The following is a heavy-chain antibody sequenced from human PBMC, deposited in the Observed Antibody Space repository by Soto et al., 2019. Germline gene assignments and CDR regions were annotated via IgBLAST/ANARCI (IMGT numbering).Heavy chain of an antibody. Sequence: QVQLVQSGAEVKNPGSSVRVSCKASGGTFSRYTLNWVRQAPGQGLEWMGRIIPILSMSTYAQTSQGRVSIIADKYTTTAYMTLSSLRSEDTAIYYCARSYGSGSRPFDYWGQGTLVTVSS. CDR2: IIPILSMS. V-gene: IGHV1-69*02. CDR3: ARSYGSGSRPFDY. D-gene: IGHD3-10*01. CDR1: GGTFSRYT. J-gene: IGHJ4*02.